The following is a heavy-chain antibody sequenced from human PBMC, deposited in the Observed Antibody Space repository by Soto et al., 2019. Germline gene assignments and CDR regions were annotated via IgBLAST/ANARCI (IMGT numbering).Heavy chain of an antibody. J-gene: IGHJ6*02. D-gene: IGHD3-3*01. Sequence: LRLSCAAPGLSLGSYAMPWVRQASGKWLEWAAVSSYAGRNKYYADYAKGPFTISRDNSKNTLYMQMNSLRAEDTAVYYCARDSGNFGVVIIRYYYYGMDVWGQGT. CDR1: GLSLGSYA. CDR3: ARDSGNFGVVIIRYYYYGMDV. CDR2: SSYAGRNK. V-gene: IGHV3-30*04.